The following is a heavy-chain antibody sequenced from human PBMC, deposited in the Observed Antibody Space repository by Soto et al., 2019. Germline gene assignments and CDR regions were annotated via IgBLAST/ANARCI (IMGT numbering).Heavy chain of an antibody. Sequence: QVQLVQSGAKVKKPGASVKVSCKASGYTFNRYDINWVRQATGQGLEWMGWMNPNSGNTGYAQKFQDRVTMTGNTSISTAYMELSSLRSEDTAVYYCALQIALGYWGQGTLVTVSS. CDR3: ALQIALGY. J-gene: IGHJ4*02. V-gene: IGHV1-8*01. CDR2: MNPNSGNT. D-gene: IGHD4-4*01. CDR1: GYTFNRYD.